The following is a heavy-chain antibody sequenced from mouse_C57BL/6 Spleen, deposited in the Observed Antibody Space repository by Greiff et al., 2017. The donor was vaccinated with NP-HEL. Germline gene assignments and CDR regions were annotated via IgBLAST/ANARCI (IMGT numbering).Heavy chain of an antibody. CDR2: IWSGGST. V-gene: IGHV2-2*01. D-gene: IGHD2-5*01. CDR3: ASNSNYGWFAY. Sequence: VKLMESGPGLVQPSQSLSITCTVSGFSLTSYGVHWVRQSPGKGLEWLGVIWSGGSTDYNAAFISRLSISKDNSKSQVFFKMNSLQADDTAIYYCASNSNYGWFAYWGKGTLVTVSA. J-gene: IGHJ3*01. CDR1: GFSLTSYG.